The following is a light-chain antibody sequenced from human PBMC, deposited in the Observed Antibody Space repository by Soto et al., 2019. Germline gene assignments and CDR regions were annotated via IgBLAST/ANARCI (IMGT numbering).Light chain of an antibody. CDR3: QQSGDSHT. CDR2: GAF. V-gene: IGKV3-20*01. Sequence: EIMLTQSPGTLSLSPGDRAALSCRASQSVSNSYIAWYQQKPGQAPRLLIYGAFTRARGIPDRFSGSGSGTDFTLTISRLEPEDFAVYYCQQSGDSHTFGQGTNLEIK. J-gene: IGKJ2*01. CDR1: QSVSNSY.